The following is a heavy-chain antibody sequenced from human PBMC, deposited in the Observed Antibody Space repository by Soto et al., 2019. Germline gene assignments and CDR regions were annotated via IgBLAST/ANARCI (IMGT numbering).Heavy chain of an antibody. D-gene: IGHD3-3*01. CDR3: ARGTDTRLWSGYYPGWFDP. CDR2: IYYSGST. V-gene: IGHV4-39*01. CDR1: GGSISSSSYY. J-gene: IGHJ5*02. Sequence: SETLSLTCTASGGSISSSSYYWGWIRQPPGKGLEWIGSIYYSGSTYYNPSLKSRVTISVDTSKNQFSLKLSSVTAADTAVYYCARGTDTRLWSGYYPGWFDPWGQGTLVT.